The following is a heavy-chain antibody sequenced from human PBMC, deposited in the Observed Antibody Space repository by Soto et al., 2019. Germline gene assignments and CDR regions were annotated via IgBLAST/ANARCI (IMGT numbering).Heavy chain of an antibody. J-gene: IGHJ4*02. CDR3: ARLYYYDSSGPHDY. Sequence: SETLSLTCTVSGDSITSNSYFWAWIRQPPGKGLEWIGSIYYSGTTYYNPSLKSRVTISVDRSKNQFSLKLSSVTAADTAVYYCARLYYYDSSGPHDYWGQGTLVTVSS. CDR2: IYYSGTT. CDR1: GDSITSNSYF. D-gene: IGHD3-22*01. V-gene: IGHV4-39*01.